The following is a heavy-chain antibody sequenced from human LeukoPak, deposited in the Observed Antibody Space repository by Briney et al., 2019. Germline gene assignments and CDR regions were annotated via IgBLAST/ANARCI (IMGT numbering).Heavy chain of an antibody. CDR1: GYTFTGYY. CDR2: INPNSGGT. V-gene: IGHV1-2*02. Sequence: ASVKVSCKASGYTFTGYYMHWVRQAPGQVLEWMGWINPNSGGTNYAQKFQGRVTMTRDTSISTAYMELSRLRSDDTAVYYCARDLPRTNGVRWFDPWGQGTLVTVSS. CDR3: ARDLPRTNGVRWFDP. D-gene: IGHD2-8*01. J-gene: IGHJ5*02.